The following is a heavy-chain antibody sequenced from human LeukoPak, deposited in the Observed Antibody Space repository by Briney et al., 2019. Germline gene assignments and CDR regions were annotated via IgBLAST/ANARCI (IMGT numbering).Heavy chain of an antibody. V-gene: IGHV3-64*01. Sequence: GGSLRLSCAASGFTFSSYAMHWIRQAPPKGLEYVSASSSNWGSTYYANSVKGRFTISRDNSKKTLYLQMGSLRAEDMAVYYCARGIDYYDSSGYNDYWGQGTLVTVSS. CDR3: ARGIDYYDSSGYNDY. J-gene: IGHJ4*02. CDR1: GFTFSSYA. D-gene: IGHD3-22*01. CDR2: SSSNWGST.